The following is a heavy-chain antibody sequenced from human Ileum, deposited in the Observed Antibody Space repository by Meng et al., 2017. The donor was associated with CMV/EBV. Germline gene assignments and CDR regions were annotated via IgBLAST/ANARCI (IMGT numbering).Heavy chain of an antibody. Sequence: QVQLQESGPGLVEPSQTLSLTCAVSGGSISSGGYYWSWIRQPPGKGLEWIGYIYKSGSTFYNSSLKSRVTISMDTSKNQFSLKLSSVTAADTAVYFCASMLLCEAAQVDLWGRGTLVTVSS. CDR2: IYKSGST. V-gene: IGHV4-30-4*01. CDR1: GGSISSGGYY. CDR3: ASMLLCEAAQVDL. J-gene: IGHJ4*02. D-gene: IGHD3-10*02.